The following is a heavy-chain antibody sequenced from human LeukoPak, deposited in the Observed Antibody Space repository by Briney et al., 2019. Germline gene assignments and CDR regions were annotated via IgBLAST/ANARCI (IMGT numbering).Heavy chain of an antibody. V-gene: IGHV4-34*01. CDR2: INHSGST. D-gene: IGHD3-16*01. J-gene: IGHJ5*02. Sequence: SETLSLTCAVYGGSFSGYYWSWIRQPPGKGLEWIGEINHSGSTSYNPSLKSRVTISVDTSKNQFSLKLSSVTAADTAVYYCARVQPLWGGNWFDPWGQGTLVTASS. CDR3: ARVQPLWGGNWFDP. CDR1: GGSFSGYY.